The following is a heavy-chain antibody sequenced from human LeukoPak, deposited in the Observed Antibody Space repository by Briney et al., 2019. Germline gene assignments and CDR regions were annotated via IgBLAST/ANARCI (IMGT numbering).Heavy chain of an antibody. CDR3: ATILSSSWYPKFDY. D-gene: IGHD6-13*01. CDR1: GYTFTGYY. J-gene: IGHJ4*02. Sequence: ASVKVSCKASGYTFTGYYMHWVRQAPGQGLEWMGWINPNSGGTNYAQKFQGRVTMTRDTSITTAYMELSSLRSEDTAVYYCATILSSSWYPKFDYWGQGTLVTVSS. CDR2: INPNSGGT. V-gene: IGHV1-2*02.